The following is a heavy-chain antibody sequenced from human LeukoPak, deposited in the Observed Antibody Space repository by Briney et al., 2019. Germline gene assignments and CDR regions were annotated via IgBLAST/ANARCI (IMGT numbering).Heavy chain of an antibody. J-gene: IGHJ4*02. D-gene: IGHD3-22*01. CDR1: GFTFREYA. Sequence: GGSLRLSCEVSGFTFREYAMSWARQAPGKGLEWVSVISASGGNTYYADSVDGRFTISRDNSKNTLFLQMNSLRVDDTAVYYCAKREYDSSRYPMYPIDYWGRETLVTVSA. CDR2: ISASGGNT. V-gene: IGHV3-23*01. CDR3: AKREYDSSRYPMYPIDY.